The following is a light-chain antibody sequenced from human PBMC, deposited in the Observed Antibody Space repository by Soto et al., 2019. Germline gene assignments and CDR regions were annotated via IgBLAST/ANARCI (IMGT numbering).Light chain of an antibody. CDR2: SDN. CDR1: NSNIRSNT. J-gene: IGLJ3*02. V-gene: IGLV1-44*01. Sequence: QSVLTQPPSASGTPGQRVTISCSGSNSNIRSNTVNWYQQVPGTAPKLLISSDNVRPSGVPDRFSGSKSGTSASLAISGLQSEDEADYYCATWDDSLSGWVFGGGTQLTVL. CDR3: ATWDDSLSGWV.